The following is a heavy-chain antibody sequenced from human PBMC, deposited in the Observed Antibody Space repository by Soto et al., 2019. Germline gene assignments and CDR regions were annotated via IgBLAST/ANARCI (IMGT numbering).Heavy chain of an antibody. D-gene: IGHD2-15*01. CDR3: AKRRGAGGHFDY. J-gene: IGHJ4*02. CDR1: GFTFSSYA. V-gene: IGHV3-23*01. Sequence: DVQLLESGGGLVQPEGSLRLSCAASGFTFSSYAMGWVRQGPGKGLEWVAVVSIGGSTHYADSVRGRFTISRDNSKSTMSLQMNSLTAEDKAVYFCAKRRGAGGHFDYWGQGALVTVSS. CDR2: VSIGGST.